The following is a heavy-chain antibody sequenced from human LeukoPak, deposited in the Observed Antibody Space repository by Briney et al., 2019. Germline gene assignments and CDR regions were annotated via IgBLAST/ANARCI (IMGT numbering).Heavy chain of an antibody. J-gene: IGHJ4*02. CDR1: GFTFSSYV. V-gene: IGHV3-33*01. D-gene: IGHD6-6*01. Sequence: GGSLRLSCAASGFTFSSYVMHWVRQAPGKGLEWVAVTWYDGTNKYFADSVRGRFSISRDNSKNTLYLQMNSLRAEDTAVYYCARDFGWGGPRIAARPSYGLDYWGQGTLVTVSS. CDR3: ARDFGWGGPRIAARPSYGLDY. CDR2: TWYDGTNK.